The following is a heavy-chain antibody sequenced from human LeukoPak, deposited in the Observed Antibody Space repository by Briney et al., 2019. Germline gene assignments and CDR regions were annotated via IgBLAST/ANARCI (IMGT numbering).Heavy chain of an antibody. V-gene: IGHV3-23*01. Sequence: GGSLRLSCATSGFTFSSYAMSWVRQAPGKGLQWVSAISGSGGSTYYADSVKGRFTISRDNSKNTLYLQMNSLRAEDTAVYYCAKDRVGAHDYFDYWGQGTLVTVSS. D-gene: IGHD1-26*01. CDR3: AKDRVGAHDYFDY. J-gene: IGHJ4*02. CDR1: GFTFSSYA. CDR2: ISGSGGST.